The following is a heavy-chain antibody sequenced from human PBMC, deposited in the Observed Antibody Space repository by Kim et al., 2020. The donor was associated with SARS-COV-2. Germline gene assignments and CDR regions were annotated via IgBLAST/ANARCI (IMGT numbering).Heavy chain of an antibody. CDR1: GGSVSSGSYY. J-gene: IGHJ5*02. V-gene: IGHV4-61*01. Sequence: SETLSLTCTVSGGSVSSGSYYWSWIRQPPGKGLEWIGYIYYSGSTNYNPSLKSRVTISVDTSKNQFSLKLSSVTAADTAVYYCARTGIAAAGTWWFDPWGQGTLVTVSS. CDR2: IYYSGST. D-gene: IGHD6-13*01. CDR3: ARTGIAAAGTWWFDP.